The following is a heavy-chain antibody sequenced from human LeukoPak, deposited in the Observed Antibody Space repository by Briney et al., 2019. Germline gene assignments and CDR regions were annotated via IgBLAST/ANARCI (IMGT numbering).Heavy chain of an antibody. V-gene: IGHV3-21*01. CDR3: ARDPYSGNYGNDYYYYMDV. Sequence: SGGSLRLSCAATGFTFSSFNMNWVRQAPGKAMEWVSSITSSGTHIFYADSVRGRFTISRDNAKNSLYLQMDSLGPDDTAVYYCARDPYSGNYGNDYYYYMDVWGKGTTVTISS. CDR2: ITSSGTHI. CDR1: GFTFSSFN. D-gene: IGHD1-26*01. J-gene: IGHJ6*03.